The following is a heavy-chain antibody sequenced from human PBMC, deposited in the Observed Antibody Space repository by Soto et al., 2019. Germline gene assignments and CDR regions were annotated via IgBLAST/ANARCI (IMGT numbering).Heavy chain of an antibody. J-gene: IGHJ6*02. D-gene: IGHD2-2*01. V-gene: IGHV1-3*01. CDR3: ARTCISTSCYGGGRHYYYYCRYV. Sequence: ASVKVSCKASGYTFTSYAMHWVRQAPGQRLEWMGWINAGNGNTKYSQKFQGRVTITRDTSASTAYMELSSLRSEDTAVYYCARTCISTSCYGGGRHYYYYCRYVWG. CDR1: GYTFTSYA. CDR2: INAGNGNT.